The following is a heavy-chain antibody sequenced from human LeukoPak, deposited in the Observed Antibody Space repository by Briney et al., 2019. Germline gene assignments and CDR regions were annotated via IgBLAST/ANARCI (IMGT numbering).Heavy chain of an antibody. CDR3: AQGTDTTGRQNFDT. V-gene: IGHV3-23*01. CDR2: VTSSGDGT. Sequence: PGGSLRLSCEASGFTFTSYAMHWVRQAPGKGLDWLSSVTSSGDGTFYTDSLSGRFTISRDNAKKAVFLQMKSIRRGDSALYFCAQGTDTTGRQNFDTWDQGTLVTVSS. D-gene: IGHD2-8*02. J-gene: IGHJ1*01. CDR1: GFTFTSYA.